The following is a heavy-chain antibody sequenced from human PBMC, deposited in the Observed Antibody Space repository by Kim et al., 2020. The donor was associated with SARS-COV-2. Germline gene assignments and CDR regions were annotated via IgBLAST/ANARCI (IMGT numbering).Heavy chain of an antibody. J-gene: IGHJ4*02. Sequence: ASVKVSCKASGYTFTSYAMHWVRQAPGQRLEWMGWINAGNGNTKYSQKFQGRVTITRDTSASTAYMELSSLRSEDTAVYYCARTAIYIVVVTATFDYWGQGTLVTVSS. CDR3: ARTAIYIVVVTATFDY. CDR1: GYTFTSYA. D-gene: IGHD2-21*02. CDR2: INAGNGNT. V-gene: IGHV1-3*01.